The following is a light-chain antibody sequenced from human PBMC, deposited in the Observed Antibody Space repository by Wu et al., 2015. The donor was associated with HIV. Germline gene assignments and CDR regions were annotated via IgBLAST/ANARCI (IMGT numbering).Light chain of an antibody. CDR1: QSVSSN. CDR2: GAF. CDR3: QQFGSSPRT. Sequence: IVMTQSPATLSVSPGERATLSCRASQSVSSNLGWYQQKPGQAPRLLIYGAFRRASGIPDRFSGSGSGTDFTLTISRLEPEDFAVYYCQQFGSSPRTFGQGTKVEIK. J-gene: IGKJ1*01. V-gene: IGKV3-20*01.